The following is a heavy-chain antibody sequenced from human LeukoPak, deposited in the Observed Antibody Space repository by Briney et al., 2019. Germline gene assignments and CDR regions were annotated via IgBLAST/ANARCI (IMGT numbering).Heavy chain of an antibody. D-gene: IGHD3-16*01. Sequence: GGTLRLSCGASGFTFSSHGMNWVRQAPGKGLEWVSGISPSGGITYYTDSVKGRFTISRDNSKNTVSLQMNSLRGEDTAVYYCAKDDAWGRHKHWGQGTLVTVSS. J-gene: IGHJ1*01. V-gene: IGHV3-23*01. CDR2: ISPSGGIT. CDR1: GFTFSSHG. CDR3: AKDDAWGRHKH.